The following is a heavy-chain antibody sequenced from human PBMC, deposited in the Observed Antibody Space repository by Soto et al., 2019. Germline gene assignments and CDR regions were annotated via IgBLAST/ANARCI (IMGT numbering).Heavy chain of an antibody. CDR3: AKDQAYYDILTGYPSRGSCCPADY. CDR1: GFTFSSYA. CDR2: ISGSGGST. V-gene: IGHV3-23*01. Sequence: GGSLRLSCAASGFTFSSYAMSWVRQAPGKGLEWVSAISGSGGSTYYADSVKGRFTISRDNSKNTLYLQMNSLRAEDTAVYYCAKDQAYYDILTGYPSRGSCCPADYWGQGTLVTVSS. J-gene: IGHJ4*02. D-gene: IGHD3-9*01.